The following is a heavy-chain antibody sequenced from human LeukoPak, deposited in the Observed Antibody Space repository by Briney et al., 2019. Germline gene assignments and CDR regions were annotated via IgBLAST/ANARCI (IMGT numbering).Heavy chain of an antibody. D-gene: IGHD1-26*01. V-gene: IGHV3-49*04. CDR2: IRSKAYGGTT. Sequence: PGGSLRLSCTASGFTSGDYAMSWVRQAPGKGREWGGFIRSKAYGGTTEYAASVKGRFTISRDDSKSIAYLQMNSLKAEDTAVYYCTREAGATIGYWGQGTLVTVSS. CDR1: GFTSGDYA. CDR3: TREAGATIGY. J-gene: IGHJ4*02.